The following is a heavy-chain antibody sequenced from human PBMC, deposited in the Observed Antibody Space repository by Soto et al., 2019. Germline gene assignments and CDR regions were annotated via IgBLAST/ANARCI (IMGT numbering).Heavy chain of an antibody. CDR2: INHSGST. J-gene: IGHJ6*03. V-gene: IGHV4-34*01. D-gene: IGHD2-2*01. Sequence: SETLSLTCAVYGGSFSGYYWSWIRQPPGKGLEWIGEINHSGSTNYNPSLKSRVTISVDTSKNQFSLKLGSVTAADTAVYYCARTAAVPAAMPQPQQWLPGYMDVWGKGTTVTVSS. CDR1: GGSFSGYY. CDR3: ARTAAVPAAMPQPQQWLPGYMDV.